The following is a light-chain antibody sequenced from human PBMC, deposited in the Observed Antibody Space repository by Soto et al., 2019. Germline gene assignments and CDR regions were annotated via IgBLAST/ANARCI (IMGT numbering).Light chain of an antibody. J-gene: IGKJ4*01. V-gene: IGKV4-1*01. Sequence: DIVMTQSPDSLAVSLGERATINCKSSQNLLYSSNNKNYLAWYQQKPGQPPKLLIYWASTRESGVPDRFSGSGSGTDFTLTINGLQAEDVAVYYCQQYYSSPLTFGGGTKVEIK. CDR3: QQYYSSPLT. CDR1: QNLLYSSNNKNY. CDR2: WAS.